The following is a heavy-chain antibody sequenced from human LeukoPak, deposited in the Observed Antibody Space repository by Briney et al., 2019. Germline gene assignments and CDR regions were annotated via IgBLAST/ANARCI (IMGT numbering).Heavy chain of an antibody. D-gene: IGHD6-19*01. Sequence: GGSLRLSCATSGFTLSSYSMNWVRRAPGKGLEWVSYISSGSTTIYYTDSVKGRFTISRDNAKNSLYLQMNSLRAEDTAVYYCARDVEQWLVRVYYFDYWGQGTLVTVPS. CDR3: ARDVEQWLVRVYYFDY. V-gene: IGHV3-48*01. CDR2: ISSGSTTI. J-gene: IGHJ4*02. CDR1: GFTLSSYS.